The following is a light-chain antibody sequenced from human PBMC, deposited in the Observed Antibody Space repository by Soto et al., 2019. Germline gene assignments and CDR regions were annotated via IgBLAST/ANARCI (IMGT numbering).Light chain of an antibody. CDR3: SSFTSSSTLV. CDR1: SSDVGGYTY. CDR2: EVG. Sequence: QSALTQPASVSGSPRQSITISCTGTSSDVGGYTYVSWYQLHPGKVPKLMIYEVGDRPSGVSNRFSGSKSGNTASLTISGLQAEDEADYYCSSFTSSSTLVFGSGTKLTVL. J-gene: IGLJ1*01. V-gene: IGLV2-14*01.